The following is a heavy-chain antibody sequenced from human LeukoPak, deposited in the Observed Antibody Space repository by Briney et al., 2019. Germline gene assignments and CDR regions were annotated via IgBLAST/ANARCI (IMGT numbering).Heavy chain of an antibody. Sequence: SETLSLTCAVSGGSIGSGGYSWSWIRQPPGKGLEWIGYIYHSGSTYYNPSLKSRVTISVDRSKNQFSLKLSSVTAADTAVYYCARGGYCSSTSCPPDYWGQGTLVTVSS. CDR1: GGSIGSGGYS. CDR3: ARGGYCSSTSCPPDY. J-gene: IGHJ4*02. D-gene: IGHD2-2*01. V-gene: IGHV4-30-2*01. CDR2: IYHSGST.